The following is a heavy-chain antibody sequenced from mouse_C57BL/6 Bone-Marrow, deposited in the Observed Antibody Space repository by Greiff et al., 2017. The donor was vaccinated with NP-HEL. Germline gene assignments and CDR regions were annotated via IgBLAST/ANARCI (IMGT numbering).Heavy chain of an antibody. D-gene: IGHD4-1*01. Sequence: QVQLQQPGAELVRPGSSVKLSCKASGYTFTSYWMDWVKQRPGQGLEWIGNIYPSDSETHYNQKFKDKATLTVDKSSSTAYMQLSSLTSEDSAVYYCARLWEGGDGGQGTTLTVPS. CDR1: GYTFTSYW. CDR3: ARLWEGGD. V-gene: IGHV1-61*01. J-gene: IGHJ2*01. CDR2: IYPSDSET.